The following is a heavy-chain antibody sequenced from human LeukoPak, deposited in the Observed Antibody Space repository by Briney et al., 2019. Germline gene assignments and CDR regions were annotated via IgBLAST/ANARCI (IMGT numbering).Heavy chain of an antibody. D-gene: IGHD4-23*01. CDR1: GVSFSGYY. CDR2: INHSGST. J-gene: IGHJ4*02. CDR3: ARGREYGGKIDY. Sequence: PSETLSLTCAVYGVSFSGYYWSWIRQPPGKGLEWIGEINHSGSTNYNPSLKSRVTISVDTSKNQFSLKLTSVTAADTAVYYCARGREYGGKIDYWGQGTLVTVSS. V-gene: IGHV4-34*01.